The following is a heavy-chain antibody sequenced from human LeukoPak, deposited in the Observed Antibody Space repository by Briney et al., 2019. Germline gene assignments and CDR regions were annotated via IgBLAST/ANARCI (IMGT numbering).Heavy chain of an antibody. CDR2: IYYSGST. CDR1: GGSFSGYY. V-gene: IGHV4-59*01. D-gene: IGHD4-23*01. CDR3: ARSYGGLFDY. Sequence: SETLSLTCAVYGGSFSGYYWSWIRQPPGKGLEWIGYIYYSGSTNYNPSLKSRVTISVDTSKNQFSLKLSSVTAADTAVYYCARSYGGLFDYWGQGTLVTVSS. J-gene: IGHJ4*02.